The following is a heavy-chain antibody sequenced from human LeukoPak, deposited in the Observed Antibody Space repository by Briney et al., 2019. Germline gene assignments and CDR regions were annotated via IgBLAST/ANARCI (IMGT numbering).Heavy chain of an antibody. Sequence: PSETLSLTCAVYGGSFSGYYWSWVRQPPGKGLEWIGEINHSGGTNYNLSLKSRVTISVDASKNQFSLKLSSVTAADTAVYYCASAMIGVPDDAFDIWGQGTMVTVSS. CDR2: INHSGGT. D-gene: IGHD3-22*01. CDR3: ASAMIGVPDDAFDI. CDR1: GGSFSGYY. V-gene: IGHV4-34*01. J-gene: IGHJ3*02.